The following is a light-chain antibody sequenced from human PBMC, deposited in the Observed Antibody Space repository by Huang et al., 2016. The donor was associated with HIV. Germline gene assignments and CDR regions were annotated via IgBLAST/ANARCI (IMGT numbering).Light chain of an antibody. CDR1: HSFNSN. Sequence: EILLTQSPATLSVSPGDRATLSCGASHSFNSNLAWYQQRPGQAPRLLIYGASTRATGIPDRFSGGGAGTEFTLIISSLQSEDFAVYYCLQYNDWPRSFGGGTKVVIK. CDR2: GAS. CDR3: LQYNDWPRS. J-gene: IGKJ4*01. V-gene: IGKV3-15*01.